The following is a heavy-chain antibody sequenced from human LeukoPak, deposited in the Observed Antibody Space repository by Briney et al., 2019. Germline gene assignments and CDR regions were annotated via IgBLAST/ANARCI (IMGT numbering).Heavy chain of an antibody. D-gene: IGHD6-6*01. Sequence: GGSLRLSCAASGFTFSNYGMSWVRQAPGKGLGWVSAISDDGRSTYYADSAKGRFTISKDNSKKTLSLQMNNLRAEDTAVYYCAKRVPYSSSSVYFDYWGQGTLVTVSS. CDR2: ISDDGRST. CDR1: GFTFSNYG. V-gene: IGHV3-23*01. J-gene: IGHJ4*02. CDR3: AKRVPYSSSSVYFDY.